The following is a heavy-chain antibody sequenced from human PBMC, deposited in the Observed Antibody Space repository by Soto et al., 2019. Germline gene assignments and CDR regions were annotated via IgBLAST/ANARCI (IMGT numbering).Heavy chain of an antibody. CDR2: INPSGGST. CDR3: ARGITIFGVAVGADAFDI. V-gene: IGHV1-46*01. Sequence: ASVKVSCKASGYTFTSYYMHWVRQAPGQGLEWMGIINPSGGSTSYAQKFQGRVTMTRDTSTSTVYMELSSLGSEDTAVYYCARGITIFGVAVGADAFDIWGQGTMVTVSS. CDR1: GYTFTSYY. J-gene: IGHJ3*02. D-gene: IGHD3-3*01.